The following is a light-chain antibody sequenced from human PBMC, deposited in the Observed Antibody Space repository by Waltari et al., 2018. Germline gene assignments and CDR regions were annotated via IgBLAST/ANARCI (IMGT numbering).Light chain of an antibody. CDR2: DVS. Sequence: QSALTQPASVSGSPGPSITISCTGTRSDLGAYNYVSWYQQHPGKAPKLMIYDVSKRPSGVSSRFSGSKSGNTASLTISGLQAEDEADYYCSSYTSSSTWVFGGGTKLTVL. CDR1: RSDLGAYNY. J-gene: IGLJ3*02. CDR3: SSYTSSSTWV. V-gene: IGLV2-14*01.